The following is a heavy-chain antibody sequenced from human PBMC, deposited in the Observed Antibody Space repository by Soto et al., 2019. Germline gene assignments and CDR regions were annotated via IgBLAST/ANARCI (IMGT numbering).Heavy chain of an antibody. CDR1: GGSISSGGYY. J-gene: IGHJ4*02. V-gene: IGHV4-31*03. CDR2: IYYSGST. CDR3: AREDRYCSGGSCYPSSRLYYFDY. Sequence: PSETLSLTCTVSGGSISSGGYYWSWIRQHPGKGLEWIGYIYYSGSTYYNPSLKSRVTISVGTSKNQFSLKLSSVTAADTAVYYCAREDRYCSGGSCYPSSRLYYFDYWGQGTRVTVSS. D-gene: IGHD2-15*01.